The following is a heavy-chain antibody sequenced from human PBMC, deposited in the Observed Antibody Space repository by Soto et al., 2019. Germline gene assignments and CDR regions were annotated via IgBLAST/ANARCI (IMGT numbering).Heavy chain of an antibody. V-gene: IGHV3-30*18. CDR2: ISYDGSNK. CDR1: GFTFSSYV. J-gene: IGHJ4*02. CDR3: AKDTSLDY. D-gene: IGHD3-16*01. Sequence: QVQLVESGGGVVQPGRSLRLSCAASGFTFSSYVMHWVRQAPGKGLEWVAVISYDGSNKYYADSVKGRFTISRDNSKNTLYLQMNSLRAEDTAVYYCAKDTSLDYWGQGTLVTVSS.